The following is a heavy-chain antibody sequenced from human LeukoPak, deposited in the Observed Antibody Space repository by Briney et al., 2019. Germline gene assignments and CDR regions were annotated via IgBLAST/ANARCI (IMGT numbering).Heavy chain of an antibody. CDR1: GGSIRSGSYY. Sequence: SETLSLTCTVSGGSIRSGSYYWSWIRQPPGKGLEWIGHIYTSGTTNYNPSAKSRVTVSLDTSKNQISLKLSSLTAADTAIFYCAGVYTVLGATTGDHYHYYMDVWGKGTTVTVSS. V-gene: IGHV4-61*09. D-gene: IGHD4-17*01. J-gene: IGHJ6*03. CDR2: IYTSGTT. CDR3: AGVYTVLGATTGDHYHYYMDV.